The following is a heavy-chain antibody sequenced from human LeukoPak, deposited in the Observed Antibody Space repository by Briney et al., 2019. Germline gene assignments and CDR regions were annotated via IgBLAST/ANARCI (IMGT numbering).Heavy chain of an antibody. J-gene: IGHJ6*02. CDR3: ARHGGSSKEDYYYYYGMDV. Sequence: ESLKISCKGSGYSFTSYWIGWVRQMPGKGLEWMGIIYPGDSDTRYSPSFQGQVTISADKSISTAYLQWSSLKASDTAMYYCARHGGSSKEDYYYYYGMDVWGQGTTVTVSS. CDR2: IYPGDSDT. D-gene: IGHD6-6*01. V-gene: IGHV5-51*01. CDR1: GYSFTSYW.